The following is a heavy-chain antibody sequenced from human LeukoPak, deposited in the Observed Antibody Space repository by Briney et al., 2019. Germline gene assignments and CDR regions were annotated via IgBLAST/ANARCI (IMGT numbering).Heavy chain of an antibody. CDR1: GFTFSSYG. Sequence: PGGSLRLSCAASGFTFSSYGMHWVRQAPGKGLEWVAFIRYDGSNKYYADSVKGRFTISRDNSKNTLYLQMNSLRAEDTAVYYCARDWYYDSSGYDKGDYWGQGTLVTVSS. D-gene: IGHD3-22*01. CDR2: IRYDGSNK. CDR3: ARDWYYDSSGYDKGDY. J-gene: IGHJ4*02. V-gene: IGHV3-30*02.